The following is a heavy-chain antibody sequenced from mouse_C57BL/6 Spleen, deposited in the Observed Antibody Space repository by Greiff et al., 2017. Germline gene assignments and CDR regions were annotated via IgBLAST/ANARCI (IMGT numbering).Heavy chain of an antibody. V-gene: IGHV1-52*01. CDR1: GYTFTSYW. CDR2: IDPSDSDT. D-gene: IGHD1-1*01. Sequence: VQLQQPGAELVRPGSSVKLSCKASGYTFTSYWMHWVKQRPIQGLEWIGNIDPSDSDTHYNQKFKDKATLTVDTSSSTAYMQLSSLTSEDSAVYCCARSDYYGSSFGDYWGQGTTLTVSS. J-gene: IGHJ2*01. CDR3: ARSDYYGSSFGDY.